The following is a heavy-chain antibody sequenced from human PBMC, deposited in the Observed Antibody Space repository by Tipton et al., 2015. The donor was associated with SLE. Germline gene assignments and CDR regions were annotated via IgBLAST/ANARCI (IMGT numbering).Heavy chain of an antibody. CDR2: IDTTGST. CDR3: AREGDGSDY. J-gene: IGHJ4*02. Sequence: LRLSCTVSGASLRSADYFWSWIRQSAGKGLEWIGRIDTTGSTHYNPSLRSRASMSVDASKNQFSLKLMSMTAADTAIYYCAREGDGSDYWGQGTLVTVSS. CDR1: GASLRSADYF. D-gene: IGHD1-26*01. V-gene: IGHV4-61*02.